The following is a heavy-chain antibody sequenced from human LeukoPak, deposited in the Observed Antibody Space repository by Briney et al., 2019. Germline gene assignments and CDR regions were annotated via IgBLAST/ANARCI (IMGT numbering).Heavy chain of an antibody. V-gene: IGHV1-69*04. CDR3: ARDGGY. CDR2: IIPILGIA. J-gene: IGHJ4*02. Sequence: ASVKVSCKASGGTFSSYAISWVRQAPGQGLEWMGRIIPILGIANYAQKFQGRVTMTRDTSTSTVYMELSSLRSEDTAVYYCARDGGYWGQGTLVTVSS. CDR1: GGTFSSYA. D-gene: IGHD4-23*01.